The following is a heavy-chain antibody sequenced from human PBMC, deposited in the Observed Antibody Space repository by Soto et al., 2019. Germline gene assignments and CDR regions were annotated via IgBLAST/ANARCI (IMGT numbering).Heavy chain of an antibody. CDR3: ARPAAAGYYYYGMDV. J-gene: IGHJ6*02. Sequence: GESLKISCKGSGYSFTSYWIGWVRQMPGKGLEWMGIIYPGDSDTRYSPSFQGQVTISADKSISTAYLQWSSLKASDTAMYYCARPAAAGYYYYGMDVWGQGTTVTVSS. D-gene: IGHD6-13*01. CDR2: IYPGDSDT. V-gene: IGHV5-51*01. CDR1: GYSFTSYW.